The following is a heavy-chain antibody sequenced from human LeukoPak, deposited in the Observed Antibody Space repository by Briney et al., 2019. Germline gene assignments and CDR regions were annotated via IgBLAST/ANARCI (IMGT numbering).Heavy chain of an antibody. CDR3: ARWGGTRQYYFDY. CDR2: TRLDGSIK. CDR1: GFIFSDYG. Sequence: GGSLRLSCAVSGFIFSDYGFHWVRQAPGKGLEWVAVTRLDGSIKQYADSVKGRFTISRDDSKNTLYLQMNFLKSEDTAVYYCARWGGTRQYYFDYWGQGTLVTVSS. V-gene: IGHV3-33*01. D-gene: IGHD1-1*01. J-gene: IGHJ4*02.